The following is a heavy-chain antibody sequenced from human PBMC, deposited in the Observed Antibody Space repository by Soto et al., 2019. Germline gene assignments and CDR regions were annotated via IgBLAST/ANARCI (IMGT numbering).Heavy chain of an antibody. CDR3: ARGTDDSRGSKFDY. CDR2: VSSSSSAI. CDR1: GFTFSRYS. V-gene: IGHV3-48*02. D-gene: IGHD3-22*01. Sequence: EVQLVEAGGGLVQPGGSLRLSCAASGFTFSRYSRNWVRQAPGNGLEWVSYVSSSSSAIYYADSVKGRFTISRDNARNSLYLQMNGLRDEDTAVYYCARGTDDSRGSKFDYWGQGTLVTVSS. J-gene: IGHJ4*02.